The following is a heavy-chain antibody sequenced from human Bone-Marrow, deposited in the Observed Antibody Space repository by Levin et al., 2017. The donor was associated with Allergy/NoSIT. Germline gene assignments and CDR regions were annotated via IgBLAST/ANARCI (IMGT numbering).Heavy chain of an antibody. CDR1: GFHFTTHA. CDR3: ARDRVVVVGLFQS. J-gene: IGHJ5*02. V-gene: IGHV3-23*01. D-gene: IGHD2-15*01. CDR2: ISGSGDST. Sequence: GGSLRLSCAASGFHFTTHAMSWVRQAPGQGLEWVSAISGSGDSTFYSESVKGRFTISRDNSKNAFSLQMNNLRAEDTGIYYCARDRVVVVGLFQSWGQGTQVTVSS.